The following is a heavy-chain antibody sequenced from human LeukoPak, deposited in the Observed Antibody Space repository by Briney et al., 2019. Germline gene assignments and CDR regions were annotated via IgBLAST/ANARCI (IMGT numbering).Heavy chain of an antibody. V-gene: IGHV3-23*01. Sequence: PGGSLRLSCAASGFTFSTYAMTWVRQAPGKGLEWVSGITGSGESTYYADSVKGRFTISRDNSKNTMYLQMNSLRAEDTAVYYCAKSDLVIPAGMADYWGQGTLVTVSS. J-gene: IGHJ4*02. CDR3: AKSDLVIPAGMADY. CDR1: GFTFSTYA. CDR2: ITGSGEST. D-gene: IGHD2-2*01.